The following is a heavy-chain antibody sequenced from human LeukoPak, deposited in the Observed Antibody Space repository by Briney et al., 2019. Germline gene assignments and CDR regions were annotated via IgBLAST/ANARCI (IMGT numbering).Heavy chain of an antibody. D-gene: IGHD3-10*01. Sequence: ASVKVSCKASGYTFTTYGISWVRQAPGQGLEWMGWSSTYNGNTNYAQKLQGRVTMTTDTSTSTAYMELRSLRSDDTAVYYCARDNYYGSGSYYRTFDPWGQGTLVTVSS. CDR2: SSTYNGNT. CDR1: GYTFTTYG. CDR3: ARDNYYGSGSYYRTFDP. V-gene: IGHV1-18*01. J-gene: IGHJ5*02.